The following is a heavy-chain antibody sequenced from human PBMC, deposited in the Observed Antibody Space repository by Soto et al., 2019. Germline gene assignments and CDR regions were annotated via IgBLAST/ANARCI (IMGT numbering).Heavy chain of an antibody. J-gene: IGHJ3*01. V-gene: IGHV4-59*01. CDR1: GGSISSYC. D-gene: IGHD3-10*01. CDR3: ARVWGGAFDF. Sequence: QVQLQESGPGLVMPSETLSLTCTVSGGSISSYCWSWIRQPPGKGLEWIGYIYYSGSTKYNPSLKSRVTISVDTSKNRFSLRLSSVTAADTAVYYCARVWGGAFDFWGQGTMVTVSS. CDR2: IYYSGST.